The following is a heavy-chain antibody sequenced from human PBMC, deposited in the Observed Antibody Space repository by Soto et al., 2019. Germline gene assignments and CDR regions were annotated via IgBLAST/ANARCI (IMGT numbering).Heavy chain of an antibody. CDR3: ANVLGYCSSTSCRKGGRWLDP. Sequence: QVQLQQWGAGLLKPSETLSLTCAVYGGSFSGYYWSWIRQPPGKGLEWIGEINHSGSTNYNPSLKSRVTISVDTSKNQFSLKLSSVTAADTAVYYCANVLGYCSSTSCRKGGRWLDPWGQGTLVTVSS. CDR1: GGSFSGYY. J-gene: IGHJ5*02. CDR2: INHSGST. D-gene: IGHD2-2*01. V-gene: IGHV4-34*01.